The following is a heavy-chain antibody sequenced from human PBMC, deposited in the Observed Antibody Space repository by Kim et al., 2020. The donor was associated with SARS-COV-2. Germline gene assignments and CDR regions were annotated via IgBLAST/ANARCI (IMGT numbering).Heavy chain of an antibody. V-gene: IGHV4-59*01. J-gene: IGHJ4*02. Sequence: YTPHLNSRVTISVDPARTQFSLKLSSVTAADTAVYYCARMIRYFDWLFDYWGQGTLVTVSP. D-gene: IGHD3-9*01. CDR3: ARMIRYFDWLFDY.